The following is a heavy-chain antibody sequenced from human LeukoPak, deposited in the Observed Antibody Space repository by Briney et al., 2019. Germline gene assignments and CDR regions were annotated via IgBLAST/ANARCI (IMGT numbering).Heavy chain of an antibody. CDR1: GFTFSSYA. J-gene: IGHJ3*02. CDR2: ISSSSDYI. Sequence: PGGSLRLSCAASGFTFSSYAMSWVRQAPGKGLEWVSAISSSSDYIFYADSVQGRFTISRDNAVNSLFLQMNSLRAEDTAVYYCASRYCTSTNCYAFDIWGQGTMVTVSS. D-gene: IGHD2-2*01. CDR3: ASRYCTSTNCYAFDI. V-gene: IGHV3-21*01.